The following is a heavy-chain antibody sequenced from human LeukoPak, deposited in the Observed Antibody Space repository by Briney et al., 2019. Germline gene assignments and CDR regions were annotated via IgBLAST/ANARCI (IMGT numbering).Heavy chain of an antibody. CDR3: ARSVVVITGRGHWFDP. CDR2: INHSGST. CDR1: GGSFSGYY. V-gene: IGHV4-34*01. D-gene: IGHD3-22*01. Sequence: MASETLSLTCAVYGGSFSGYYWSWIRQPPGKGLEWIGEINHSGSTNYNPSLKSRVTISVDTSKNQFSLKLSSVTAADTAVYYCARSVVVITGRGHWFDPWGQGTLVTVSS. J-gene: IGHJ5*02.